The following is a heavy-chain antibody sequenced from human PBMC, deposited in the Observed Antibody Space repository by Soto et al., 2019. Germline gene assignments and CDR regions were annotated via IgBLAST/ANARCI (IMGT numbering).Heavy chain of an antibody. CDR3: ARTVTTPFYFDY. CDR1: GGSISSYY. D-gene: IGHD4-17*01. CDR2: IYYSGST. Sequence: SETLSLTCTVSGGSISSYYWSWIRQPPGKGLEWIGYIYYSGSTNYNPSLKSRVTISVDTSKNQFSLKLSSVTAADTAVYYCARTVTTPFYFDYWGQGTLVTVSS. J-gene: IGHJ4*02. V-gene: IGHV4-59*01.